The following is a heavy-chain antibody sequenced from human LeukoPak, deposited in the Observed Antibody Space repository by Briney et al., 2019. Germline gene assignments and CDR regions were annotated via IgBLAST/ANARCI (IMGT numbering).Heavy chain of an antibody. CDR1: GASISSYY. Sequence: SETLSLTCTVSGASISSYYSSWIRQPPGKGLEWLGYIYYGGSTNYNPSLKSRVTILVDMSTNQFSLKLSSVTAADTAVYYCARLGGYCSNGVCYTGYFDDWGQGALVTVSS. CDR3: ARLGGYCSNGVCYTGYFDD. D-gene: IGHD2-8*01. J-gene: IGHJ4*02. V-gene: IGHV4-59*08. CDR2: IYYGGST.